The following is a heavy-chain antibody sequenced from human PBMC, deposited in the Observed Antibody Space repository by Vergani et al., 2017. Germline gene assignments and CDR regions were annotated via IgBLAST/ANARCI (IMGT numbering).Heavy chain of an antibody. CDR3: TTAPLRWAFDAYDI. Sequence: EVQLVESGGGLVKPGGSLRLSCAASGFTFSNAWRSWVRQAPGKGREWFGRIKSKTDGGTTDYAAPVKGTFTISIEDSKNTLYLQMNSLKTEVTAVYYCTTAPLRWAFDAYDIWGQGTMVTVSS. CDR2: IKSKTDGGTT. J-gene: IGHJ3*02. V-gene: IGHV3-15*01. D-gene: IGHD4-23*01. CDR1: GFTFSNAW.